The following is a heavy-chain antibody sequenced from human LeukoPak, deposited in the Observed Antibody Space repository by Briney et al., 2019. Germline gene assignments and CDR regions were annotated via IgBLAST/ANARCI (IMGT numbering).Heavy chain of an antibody. CDR1: GFTFSSYS. V-gene: IGHV3-23*01. Sequence: PGGSLRLSCAASGFTFSSYSMTWVRQAPGKGLEWVSAITSSGESTDYADSVKGRFTISRDNSNNMLYLQMSSLRADDTAMYFCAKRSSSTSGYFDSWGQRILVTVSS. CDR3: AKRSSSTSGYFDS. CDR2: ITSSGEST. D-gene: IGHD6-19*01. J-gene: IGHJ4*02.